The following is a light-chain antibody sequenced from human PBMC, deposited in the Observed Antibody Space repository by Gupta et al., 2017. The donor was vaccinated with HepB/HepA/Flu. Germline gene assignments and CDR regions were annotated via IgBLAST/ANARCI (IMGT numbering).Light chain of an antibody. CDR3: SSYTSSSRV. V-gene: IGLV2-14*03. Sequence: QSALTQPASVSGSPGQSITISCTGTSSDVGGYNYVSWYQQHPDNAPKLMIYDVSNRPSGVSNRFSGSKSGNTASLTISGLQAEDEDDYYCSSYTSSSRVFGGGTKLTVL. J-gene: IGLJ3*02. CDR1: SSDVGGYNY. CDR2: DVS.